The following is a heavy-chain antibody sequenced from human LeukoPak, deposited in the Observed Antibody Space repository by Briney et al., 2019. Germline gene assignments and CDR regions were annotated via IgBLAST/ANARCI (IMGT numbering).Heavy chain of an antibody. CDR1: GFTFSSYS. Sequence: GGSLRLSCAASGFTFSSYSMNWVRQAPGKGLEWVAVISYDGSNKYYADSVKGRFTISRDNSKNTLYLQMNSLRAEDTAVYYCARDLEGGWLAFYDYWGQGTLVTVSS. J-gene: IGHJ4*02. CDR3: ARDLEGGWLAFYDY. V-gene: IGHV3-30*03. CDR2: ISYDGSNK. D-gene: IGHD6-19*01.